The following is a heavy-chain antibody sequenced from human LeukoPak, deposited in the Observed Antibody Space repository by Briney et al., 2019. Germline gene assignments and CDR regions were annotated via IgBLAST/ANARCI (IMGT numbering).Heavy chain of an antibody. CDR1: GGSISNSSYY. V-gene: IGHV4-39*07. J-gene: IGHJ4*02. CDR3: TRVAGSSSLPTDFDY. CDR2: IYYSGST. D-gene: IGHD6-13*01. Sequence: SETLSLTCTVSGGSISNSSYYWGWIRQPPGKGLEWIGSIYYSGSTYYNPSLKSRVTISVDTSKNQFSLKLSSVTAADTAVYYCTRVAGSSSLPTDFDYWGQGTLVTVSS.